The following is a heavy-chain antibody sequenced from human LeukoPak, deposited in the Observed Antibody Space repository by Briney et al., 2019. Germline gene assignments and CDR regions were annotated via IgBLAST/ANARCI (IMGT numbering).Heavy chain of an antibody. J-gene: IGHJ4*02. D-gene: IGHD3-22*01. CDR1: GGSISSGGYY. Sequence: SQTLSPTCNVSGGSISSGGYYWNWIRQHPGKGLEWIGHIYYSEYTYYNPSLRSRVSISVDTSKNQFSLKLNSVSVADTAVYYCAREVVSMIEVGYFDSWGQGTLVTVSS. CDR2: IYYSEYT. V-gene: IGHV4-31*03. CDR3: AREVVSMIEVGYFDS.